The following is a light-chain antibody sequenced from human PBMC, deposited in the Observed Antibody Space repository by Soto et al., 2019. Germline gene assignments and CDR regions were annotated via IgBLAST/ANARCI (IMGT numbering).Light chain of an antibody. CDR1: QSVSSN. Sequence: EIVMTQSPATLSVSPGERATLSCRASQSVSSNLAWYQQKPGQAPRLLIYGASTRATGIPARFSGSGSGTEFTLSISRLEPEDFAVYYCQQYGNSPLTFGGGTKVEIK. CDR2: GAS. CDR3: QQYGNSPLT. V-gene: IGKV3-15*01. J-gene: IGKJ4*01.